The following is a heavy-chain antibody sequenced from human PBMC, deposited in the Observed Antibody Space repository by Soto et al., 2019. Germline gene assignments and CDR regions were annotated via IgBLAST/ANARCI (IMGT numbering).Heavy chain of an antibody. V-gene: IGHV1-18*01. CDR1: GYAFTTYG. CDR2: ISAHNGNT. J-gene: IGHJ4*02. CDR3: ARGRYGDY. Sequence: QVHLVQSGAEVKKPGASVKVSCQASGYAFTTYGITWVRQAPGQGLEWMGWISAHNGNTNYAQKLQGRVTVTRDTSTSPAYMELRSLRSDDTAVYYCARGRYGDYWGQGALVTASS. D-gene: IGHD1-1*01.